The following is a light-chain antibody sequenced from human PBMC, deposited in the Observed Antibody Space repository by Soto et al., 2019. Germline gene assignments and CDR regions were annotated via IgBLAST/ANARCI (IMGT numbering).Light chain of an antibody. Sequence: EIVLTQFPDTLSLSPGERATLSCRASQSLSSNSLAWYQQKRGQAPRLLIYGASIRATGIPARFSGSGSGTEFTLTISGLQSEDFGVYYCQQYKDWRTFGQGTKVDIK. CDR2: GAS. J-gene: IGKJ1*01. CDR1: QSLSSNS. CDR3: QQYKDWRT. V-gene: IGKV3-15*01.